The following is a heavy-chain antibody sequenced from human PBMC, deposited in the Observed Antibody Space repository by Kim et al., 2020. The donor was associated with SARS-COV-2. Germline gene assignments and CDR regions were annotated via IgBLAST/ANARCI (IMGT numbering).Heavy chain of an antibody. V-gene: IGHV1-18*01. J-gene: IGHJ3*02. D-gene: IGHD2-21*01. CDR1: GYTFTSYG. Sequence: ASVKVSCKASGYTFTSYGISWVRQAPGQGLEWMGWISAYNGNTNYAQKLQGRVTMTTDTSTSTAYMELRSLRSDDTAVYYCAGDRVVVIAILWGPDAFDIWGQGTMVTVSS. CDR2: ISAYNGNT. CDR3: AGDRVVVIAILWGPDAFDI.